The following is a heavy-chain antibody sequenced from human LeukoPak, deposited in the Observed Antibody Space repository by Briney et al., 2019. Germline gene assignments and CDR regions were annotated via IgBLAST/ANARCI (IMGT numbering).Heavy chain of an antibody. D-gene: IGHD5-24*01. J-gene: IGHJ4*02. Sequence: GGSPRLSCAASGFTLSSYSMNLGRQAPGKGLGWVSSISSSSSYIYYADSVKGRFTISRDNAKNSLYLQMNSLRAEDTAVYYRARDQEMATKEYYFDYWGQGTLVTVSS. CDR3: ARDQEMATKEYYFDY. CDR2: ISSSSSYI. V-gene: IGHV3-21*01. CDR1: GFTLSSYS.